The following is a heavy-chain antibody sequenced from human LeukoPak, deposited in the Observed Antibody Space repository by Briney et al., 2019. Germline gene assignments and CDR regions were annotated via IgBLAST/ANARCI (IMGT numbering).Heavy chain of an antibody. Sequence: HPSETLSLTCTVSGGSISSSSYYWGWVRQAPVKGLEWVAIISYDGSNEYYADSVKGRFTISRDNAKNTLYLQMNSLRAEDTAVYYCAKDSGAQHFDWFQGIHDAFDIWGQGTMVTVSS. V-gene: IGHV3-30*18. CDR1: GGSISSSSYY. D-gene: IGHD3-9*01. CDR3: AKDSGAQHFDWFQGIHDAFDI. J-gene: IGHJ3*02. CDR2: ISYDGSNE.